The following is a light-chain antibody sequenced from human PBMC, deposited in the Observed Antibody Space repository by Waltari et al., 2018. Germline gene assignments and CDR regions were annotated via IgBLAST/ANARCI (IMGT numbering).Light chain of an antibody. Sequence: EVVLTLPPGTLSFSHGERATLSCRASQNIRGAYLAWYQQRPGQAPRLLIYDSFIRATCIPDRFSGSGSGADFTLTISSLAPEDSAVYFCHQYDTSPQTFGQGTKVSIK. CDR2: DSF. CDR3: HQYDTSPQT. J-gene: IGKJ1*01. V-gene: IGKV3-20*01. CDR1: QNIRGAY.